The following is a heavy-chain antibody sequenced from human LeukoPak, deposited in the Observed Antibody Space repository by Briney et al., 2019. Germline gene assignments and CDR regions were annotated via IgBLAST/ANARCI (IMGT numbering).Heavy chain of an antibody. CDR3: ARDHSPLDY. CDR2: ISSSGTII. V-gene: IGHV3-48*03. D-gene: IGHD1-14*01. Sequence: GGSLRLSCAASGFSFSSYEMNWVRQAPGKGLEWVSYISSSGTIIYYADSVKGRFTISRDNAKNSLYLQMNSLRAEDTAVYYCARDHSPLDYWGQGTRVTVSS. CDR1: GFSFSSYE. J-gene: IGHJ4*02.